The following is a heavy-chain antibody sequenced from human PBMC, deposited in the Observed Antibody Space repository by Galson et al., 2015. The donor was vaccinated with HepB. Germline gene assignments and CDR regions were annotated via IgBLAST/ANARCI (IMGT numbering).Heavy chain of an antibody. Sequence: SLRLSCAASGFTFSSYAMHWVRQAPGKGLEYVSAISSNGGSTYYADSVKGRFTISRDNSKNTLYLQMSSLRAEDTAVYYCVKSEVFKRTYSPPYYYYYMDVWGKGTTVTVSS. CDR3: VKSEVFKRTYSPPYYYYYMDV. CDR2: ISSNGGST. J-gene: IGHJ6*03. D-gene: IGHD1-26*01. V-gene: IGHV3-64D*06. CDR1: GFTFSSYA.